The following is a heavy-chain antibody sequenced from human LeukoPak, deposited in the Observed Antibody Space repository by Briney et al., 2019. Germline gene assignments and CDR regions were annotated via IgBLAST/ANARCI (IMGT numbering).Heavy chain of an antibody. CDR1: GGSISSYY. CDR3: ARDGEAYSSSFDHAFDI. V-gene: IGHV4-4*07. Sequence: SETLSLTCTVSGGSISSYYWSWIRQPAGKGLECIGRIYTSGSTNYNPSLKSRVTMSVDPSKNQFSLKLSSVTAADTAVYYCARDGEAYSSSFDHAFDIWGQGTMVTVSS. D-gene: IGHD6-6*01. J-gene: IGHJ3*02. CDR2: IYTSGST.